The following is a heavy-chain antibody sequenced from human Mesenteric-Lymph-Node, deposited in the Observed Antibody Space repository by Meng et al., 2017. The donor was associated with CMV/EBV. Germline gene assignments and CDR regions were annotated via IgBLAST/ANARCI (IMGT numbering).Heavy chain of an antibody. CDR3: ARDRDYYGSGTRAFDI. Sequence: SINSGGYYWSWIRQHPGKGLEWIGYIYYSGHTYYNPSLKSRVTISLDMSKNQFSLRLSSVSAADTAVYYCARDRDYYGSGTRAFDIWGQGTLVTVSS. CDR2: IYYSGHT. V-gene: IGHV4-31*02. D-gene: IGHD3-10*01. J-gene: IGHJ3*02. CDR1: SINSGGYY.